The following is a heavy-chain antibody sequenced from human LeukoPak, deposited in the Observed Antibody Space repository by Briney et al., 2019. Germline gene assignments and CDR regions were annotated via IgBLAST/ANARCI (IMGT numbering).Heavy chain of an antibody. CDR3: ARTTEGGYTYNYFYYYYMDV. CDR1: GGSISSYY. V-gene: IGHV4-59*01. D-gene: IGHD5-18*01. CDR2: IYYSGST. Sequence: SETLSLTCTVSGGSISSYYWSWIRQPPGKGLEWIGYIYYSGSTNYNPSLKSRISISVDTSKNHFSLKLSSVTAADTAVYYCARTTEGGYTYNYFYYYYMDVWGKGTTVTISS. J-gene: IGHJ6*03.